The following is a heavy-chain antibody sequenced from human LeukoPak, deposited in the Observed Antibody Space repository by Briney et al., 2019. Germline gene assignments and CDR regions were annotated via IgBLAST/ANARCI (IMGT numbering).Heavy chain of an antibody. D-gene: IGHD3-9*01. CDR2: IYSGGNT. CDR1: GFTVSSNY. V-gene: IGHV3-53*01. J-gene: IGHJ4*02. CDR3: ARENILTGLDY. Sequence: GGSLRLSCAASGFTVSSNYMSWVRQAPGKGLEWVSVIYSGGNTYYADTVKGRFTISRDNSKNTLYLQMNSLRAEDTAVYYCARENILTGLDYWGQGTLVTVSS.